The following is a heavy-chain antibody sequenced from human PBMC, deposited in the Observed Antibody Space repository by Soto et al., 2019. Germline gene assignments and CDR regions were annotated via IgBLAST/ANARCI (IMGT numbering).Heavy chain of an antibody. J-gene: IGHJ4*02. D-gene: IGHD1-26*01. CDR2: IRTEPYSYAA. V-gene: IGHV3-73*01. Sequence: GGSLRLSCAASGFTFSGSAMQWFRQASGKGLEWVGRIRTEPYSYAAAYAASVKGRFTIFRDDSKNTAYLQMNSLKTEDTAVYYWMRLVEQQSGYSDYRAQGTLVTVSS. CDR3: MRLVEQQSGYSDY. CDR1: GFTFSGSA.